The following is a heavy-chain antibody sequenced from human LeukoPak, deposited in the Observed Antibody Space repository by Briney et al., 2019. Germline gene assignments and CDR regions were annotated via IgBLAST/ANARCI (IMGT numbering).Heavy chain of an antibody. CDR1: GFTFSNYG. D-gene: IGHD3-22*01. Sequence: GGSLRLSCVASGFTFSNYGMDWVRQAPGKGLEWVSSISGSGSGGSTYYADSVKGRFTISRDNSKNTLYLQMNSLRAEDTAVYYCARDQWYYYDSSGHYYGSRAFDIWGQGTMVTVSS. CDR2: ISGSGSGGST. J-gene: IGHJ3*02. V-gene: IGHV3-23*01. CDR3: ARDQWYYYDSSGHYYGSRAFDI.